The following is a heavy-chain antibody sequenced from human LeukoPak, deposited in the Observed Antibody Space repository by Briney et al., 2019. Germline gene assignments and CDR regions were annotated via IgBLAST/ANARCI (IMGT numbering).Heavy chain of an antibody. Sequence: ASVTVSFTASGGTFSIYAISWVRQAPGQGLEWMGGIIPIFGTANYAQKFQGRVTITADESTSTAYMELSSLRSEDTAVYYCARDSGWNDAAFDIWGQGTMVTVSS. CDR3: ARDSGWNDAAFDI. D-gene: IGHD1-1*01. V-gene: IGHV1-69*13. CDR2: IIPIFGTA. CDR1: GGTFSIYA. J-gene: IGHJ3*02.